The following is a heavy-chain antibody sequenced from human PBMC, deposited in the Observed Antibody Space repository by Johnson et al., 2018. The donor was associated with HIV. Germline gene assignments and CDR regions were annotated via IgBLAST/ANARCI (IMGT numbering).Heavy chain of an antibody. J-gene: IGHJ3*02. CDR1: GFTFDDYG. D-gene: IGHD6-13*01. V-gene: IGHV3-7*01. CDR2: IKQAGSEK. CDR3: ARDRGSSWQHDAFDI. Sequence: VQLVESGGGVVRPGGSLRLSCAASGFTFDDYGMSWVRQAPGKGLEWVANIKQAGSEKYYVDSVKGRFTISRDNAKNSLYLQMNSLRAGDTAVYYCARDRGSSWQHDAFDIWGQGTMVTVSS.